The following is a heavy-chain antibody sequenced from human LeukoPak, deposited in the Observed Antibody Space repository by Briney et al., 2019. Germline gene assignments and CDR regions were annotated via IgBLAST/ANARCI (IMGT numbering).Heavy chain of an antibody. V-gene: IGHV4-34*01. CDR3: ARGASGQDFDY. J-gene: IGHJ4*02. CDR1: GGSFSGYY. D-gene: IGHD2-15*01. Sequence: SETLSLTCAVYGGSFSGYYWSWIRQPPGKGLEWIGEINHGGSTNYDPSLKSRVTISVDTSKNQFSLNLSSVTAADPAVYYCARGASGQDFDYWGQGTLVTVSS. CDR2: INHGGST.